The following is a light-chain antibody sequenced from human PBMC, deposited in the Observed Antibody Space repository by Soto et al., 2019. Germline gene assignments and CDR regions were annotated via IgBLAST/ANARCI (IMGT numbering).Light chain of an antibody. CDR1: QTISSW. CDR2: KAS. Sequence: DIQMAQSPSTLSGSVGDRVTIPFRASQTISSWLAWYQQKPGKAPKLLIYKASTLKSGVPSRFSGSGSGTEFTLTISSLQPDDFATYYCQHYNSYSEAFGQGTQLDIK. CDR3: QHYNSYSEA. J-gene: IGKJ1*01. V-gene: IGKV1-5*03.